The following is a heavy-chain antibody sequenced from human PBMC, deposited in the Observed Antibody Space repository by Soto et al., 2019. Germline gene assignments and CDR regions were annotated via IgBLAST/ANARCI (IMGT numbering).Heavy chain of an antibody. CDR1: GYSFTSYW. CDR2: IYPGDSDT. V-gene: IGHV5-51*01. J-gene: IGHJ4*02. Sequence: GESLKISCKGSGYSFTSYWIGWVRQMPGKGLEWMGIIYPGDSDTRYSLSFQGQITISADKSISTAYLQWSSLKASETSMYYCARLHAPGAYYYDSRASAILGTYYFDYWGQGTLVTVSS. D-gene: IGHD3-22*01. CDR3: ARLHAPGAYYYDSRASAILGTYYFDY.